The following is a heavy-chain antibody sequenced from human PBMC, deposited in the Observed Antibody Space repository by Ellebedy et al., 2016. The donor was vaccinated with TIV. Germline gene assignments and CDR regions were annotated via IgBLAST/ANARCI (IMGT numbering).Heavy chain of an antibody. D-gene: IGHD3-16*01. Sequence: PGGSLRLSCAGSGFAFSGFGMNWVRQAPGKGLEWISYISSGSGTMYYADSVKGRFTISRDNAKNSLYLQMNSLRDEDTAMYYCAREGGRLGDKNGFGSFGYWGQGTLVTVSS. J-gene: IGHJ4*02. CDR2: ISSGSGTM. CDR3: AREGGRLGDKNGFGSFGY. CDR1: GFAFSGFG. V-gene: IGHV3-48*02.